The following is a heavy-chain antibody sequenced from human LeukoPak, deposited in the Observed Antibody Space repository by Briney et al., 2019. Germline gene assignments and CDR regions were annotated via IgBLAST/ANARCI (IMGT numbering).Heavy chain of an antibody. CDR3: ARGAVAYYYFDS. V-gene: IGHV4-59*01. D-gene: IGHD6-19*01. Sequence: SETLSLTCTVSGGSIRRYYWSWIRQPPGKGLEWIGYSYYSGSTNYNPSLKSRVTISVDTSKNQFSLKLSSVTAADTAVYYCARGAVAYYYFDSWGQGILGTVSS. J-gene: IGHJ4*02. CDR2: SYYSGST. CDR1: GGSIRRYY.